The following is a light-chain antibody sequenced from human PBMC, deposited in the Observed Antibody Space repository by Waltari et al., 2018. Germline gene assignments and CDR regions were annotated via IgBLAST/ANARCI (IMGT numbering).Light chain of an antibody. J-gene: IGKJ1*01. CDR3: QHYVRLPVT. CDR1: QSFSRA. CDR2: DAS. V-gene: IGKV3-20*01. Sequence: EIVLTQSPGHLSLSPGERATLSCRASQSFSRALAWYQQKPGQAPRLIIYDASTRAIGIPDRFSGGGSGTDFSLTISRLEPEDFVVYYCQHYVRLPVTFGQGTTVEIK.